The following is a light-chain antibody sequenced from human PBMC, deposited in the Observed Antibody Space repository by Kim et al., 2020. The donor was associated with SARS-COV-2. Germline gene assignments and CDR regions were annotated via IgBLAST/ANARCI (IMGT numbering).Light chain of an antibody. CDR2: DVS. CDR1: SSDVGGYNY. V-gene: IGLV2-14*04. CDR3: SSYTSSSTWV. Sequence: QSFTLTCTGTSSDVGGYNYVSWYQQHPGKAPKLMIYDVSKRPSGVSNRFSGSKSGNTASLTISGLQAEDEADYYCSSYTSSSTWVFGTGTKVTVL. J-gene: IGLJ1*01.